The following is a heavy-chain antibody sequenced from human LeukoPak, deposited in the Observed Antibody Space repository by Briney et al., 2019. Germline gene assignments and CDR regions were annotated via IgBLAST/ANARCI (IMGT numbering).Heavy chain of an antibody. CDR3: ARDQGLYDFWSGYYSYYMDV. CDR2: IYHSGST. CDR1: GGSISSSNW. D-gene: IGHD3-3*01. J-gene: IGHJ6*03. Sequence: PSGTLSLTCAVSGGSISSSNWWSWVRQPPGKGLEWIGEIYHSGSTNYNPSLKSRVTISVDKSKNQFSLKLSSVTAADTAVYYCARDQGLYDFWSGYYSYYMDVWGKGTTVTVSS. V-gene: IGHV4-4*02.